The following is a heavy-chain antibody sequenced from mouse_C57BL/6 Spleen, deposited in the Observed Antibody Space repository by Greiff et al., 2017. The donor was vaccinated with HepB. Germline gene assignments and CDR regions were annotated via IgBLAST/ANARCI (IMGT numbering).Heavy chain of an antibody. CDR1: GYSFTDYN. J-gene: IGHJ4*01. D-gene: IGHD1-1*01. CDR2: INPNYGTT. V-gene: IGHV1-39*01. CDR3: ARSDTTVVDSSYAMDY. Sequence: VQLQQSGPELVKPGASVKISCKASGYSFTDYNMNWVKQSKGKSLEWIGVINPNYGTTSYNQKFKGKSTLTVDQSSSTAYMQLNRLTTEDTAVYYCARSDTTVVDSSYAMDYWGQGTSVTVSS.